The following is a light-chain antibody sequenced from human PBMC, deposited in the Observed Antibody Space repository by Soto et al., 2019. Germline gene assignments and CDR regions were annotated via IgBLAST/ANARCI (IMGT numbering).Light chain of an antibody. CDR1: QSISSY. CDR3: QQSYSTPR. CDR2: AAS. J-gene: IGKJ1*01. Sequence: DIQMTQSPSSLSASVGDRVAITCRASQSISSYLNWYQQKPGKAPNLLIYAASSLQSGVPSRFSGSGSGTDFTLTISSLQPEDFATYYCQQSYSTPRFGQGTKVDTK. V-gene: IGKV1-39*01.